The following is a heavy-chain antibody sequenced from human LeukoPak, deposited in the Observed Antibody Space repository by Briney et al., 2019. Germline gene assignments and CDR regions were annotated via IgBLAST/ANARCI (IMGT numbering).Heavy chain of an antibody. V-gene: IGHV1-2*02. J-gene: IGHJ5*02. CDR3: ARDTVAQSRTGFDL. D-gene: IGHD2-8*02. Sequence: ASVEVSCRASGYTFTDFYIHWVRQAPGQGLEWMGWINPNSGDTTYAQNFQGRVTMTGDNSITTAYMEVSGLRDDDTAVYSCARDTVAQSRTGFDLWGQGTLVTVSS. CDR2: INPNSGDT. CDR1: GYTFTDFY.